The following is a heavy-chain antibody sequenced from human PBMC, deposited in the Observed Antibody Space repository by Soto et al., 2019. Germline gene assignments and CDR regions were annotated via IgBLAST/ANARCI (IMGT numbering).Heavy chain of an antibody. CDR2: IWYDGSNK. CDR3: ARDLGGGAAGIDY. Sequence: QVQLVESGGGVVQPGRSLRLSCAASGFTFSSYGMHWVRQAPGKGLEWVAVIWYDGSNKYYADSVKGRFTISRDNSKNTLYLQMNSLRAEDTAVYYCARDLGGGAAGIDYWGQGTLVTVSS. V-gene: IGHV3-33*01. J-gene: IGHJ4*02. D-gene: IGHD3-16*01. CDR1: GFTFSSYG.